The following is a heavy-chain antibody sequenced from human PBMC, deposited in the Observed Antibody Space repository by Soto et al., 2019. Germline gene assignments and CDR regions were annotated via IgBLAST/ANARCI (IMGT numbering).Heavy chain of an antibody. CDR1: GFTFSSYA. D-gene: IGHD3-3*01. CDR3: AKGSITIFGVVISYGMDV. V-gene: IGHV3-23*01. J-gene: IGHJ6*02. Sequence: SLRLSCAASGFTFSSYAMSWVRQAPGKGLEWVSAISGSGGSTYYADSVKGRFTISRDNSKDTLYLQMNSLRAEDTAVYYCAKGSITIFGVVISYGMDVWGQGTTVTVSS. CDR2: ISGSGGST.